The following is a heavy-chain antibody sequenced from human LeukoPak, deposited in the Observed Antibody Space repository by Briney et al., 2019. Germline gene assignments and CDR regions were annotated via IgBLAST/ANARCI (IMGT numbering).Heavy chain of an antibody. J-gene: IGHJ5*02. CDR1: GLTFSSYG. CDR3: AKDRFVKGSGWYNWFDP. Sequence: GGSLRLSCAASGLTFSSYGMHWVRQAPGKGLEWVAFIRYDGSNKYYADSVKGRFTISRDNSKNTLYLQMNSLRAEGTAVYYCAKDRFVKGSGWYNWFDPWGQGTLVTVSS. CDR2: IRYDGSNK. D-gene: IGHD6-19*01. V-gene: IGHV3-30*02.